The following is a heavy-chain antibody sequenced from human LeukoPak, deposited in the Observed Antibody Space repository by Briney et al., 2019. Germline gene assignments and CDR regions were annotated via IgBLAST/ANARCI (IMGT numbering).Heavy chain of an antibody. J-gene: IGHJ4*02. D-gene: IGHD5-24*01. Sequence: GGSLSLSCAASGFTFSNYAMHWVRQGLVKGLKSMAVVSHDGIQTYYADSVKVRFTISTDNSKSTLFLQMNSLRREDTAVYYCARDGGRGYNQIDFWGQGTLVTVSS. CDR1: GFTFSNYA. CDR3: ARDGGRGYNQIDF. V-gene: IGHV3-30-3*01. CDR2: VSHDGIQT.